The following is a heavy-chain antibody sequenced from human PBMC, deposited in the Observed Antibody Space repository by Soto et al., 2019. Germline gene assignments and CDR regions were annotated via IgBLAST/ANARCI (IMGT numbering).Heavy chain of an antibody. CDR3: ARGYSGYDYNFDY. CDR2: ILQSGSA. Sequence: TPSLTCSVSGAGTFSGSYYCSWIRQRPRKRLSCLIYILQSGSAYYKPSLRSRVTISIDKSKDEFSLTLNPVTAADTAVYFCARGYSGYDYNFDYWGQGLPVP. D-gene: IGHD5-12*01. J-gene: IGHJ4*02. CDR1: GAGTFSGSYY. V-gene: IGHV4-31*03.